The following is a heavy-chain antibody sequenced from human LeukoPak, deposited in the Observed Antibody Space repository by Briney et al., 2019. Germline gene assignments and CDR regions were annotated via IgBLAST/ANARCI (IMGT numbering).Heavy chain of an antibody. CDR1: GFNFNKYW. Sequence: GGSLRLSCAASGFNFNKYWMNWVRQAPGKGLEWVANIKHDDSEKNYVDSVRGRFTISRDNDKNSLYLQLNSLRDEDTAVYFCARGGYYNFWTGLVDYWGQGTRVTVSS. V-gene: IGHV3-7*01. CDR2: IKHDDSEK. D-gene: IGHD3/OR15-3a*01. J-gene: IGHJ4*02. CDR3: ARGGYYNFWTGLVDY.